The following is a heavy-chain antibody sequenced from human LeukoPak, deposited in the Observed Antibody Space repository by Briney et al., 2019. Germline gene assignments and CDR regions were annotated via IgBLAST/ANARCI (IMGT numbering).Heavy chain of an antibody. D-gene: IGHD2-21*02. Sequence: GGSLRLSCAASGFTFSGYAMSWVRQTPGKGLEWVSAISGSGGSTYSADSVKGRFTISRDNSKNTLYLQMNSLRAEDTAVYYCAKGPLAYCGGDCYSAAFDIWGQGTMATVSS. J-gene: IGHJ3*02. CDR3: AKGPLAYCGGDCYSAAFDI. CDR1: GFTFSGYA. CDR2: ISGSGGST. V-gene: IGHV3-23*01.